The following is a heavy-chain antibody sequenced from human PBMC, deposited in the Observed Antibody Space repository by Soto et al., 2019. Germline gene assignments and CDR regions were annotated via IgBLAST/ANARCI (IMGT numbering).Heavy chain of an antibody. V-gene: IGHV1-69*01. CDR2: IIPIFGTA. Sequence: QVQLVQSGAEVKKPGSSVKVSCKASGGTFSSYAISWVRQAPGQGLEWMGGIIPIFGTANYAQKFQGRVTITADESTSTAYMELRSLSSEDTAVYYCARDLEVCGGGSCFPGSLVYWGQGTLVTVSS. CDR1: GGTFSSYA. CDR3: ARDLEVCGGGSCFPGSLVY. J-gene: IGHJ4*02. D-gene: IGHD2-15*01.